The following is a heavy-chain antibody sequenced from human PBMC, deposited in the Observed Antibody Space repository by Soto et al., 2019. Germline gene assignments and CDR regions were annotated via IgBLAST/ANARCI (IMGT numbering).Heavy chain of an antibody. CDR1: GFAFSSAW. V-gene: IGHV3-15*07. CDR3: TTGSDEGY. CDR2: IKPRSEGVST. Sequence: EVQLVESGGGLVKPGESLRLSCAASGFAFSSAWMNWVRQAPGKGLEWVGRIKPRSEGVSTQYPAPVRGRFTISRDDSKNTLSLQLSGLKIEDTAVYYCTTGSDEGYWGQGTLVTVSS. J-gene: IGHJ4*02.